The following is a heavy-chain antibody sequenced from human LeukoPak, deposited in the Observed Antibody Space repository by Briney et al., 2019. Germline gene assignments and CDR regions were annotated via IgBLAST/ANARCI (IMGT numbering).Heavy chain of an antibody. CDR2: ISGSGGST. Sequence: GGSLRLSCAASGFSFNSYAMSWVRQAPGKGLEWVSAISGSGGSTYYADSVKGRFTISRDNSKNTLYLQMNSLRAEDTAVYYCAKDRRPINTVTTPLDYWGQGTLVTVSS. J-gene: IGHJ4*02. CDR3: AKDRRPINTVTTPLDY. CDR1: GFSFNSYA. D-gene: IGHD4-17*01. V-gene: IGHV3-23*01.